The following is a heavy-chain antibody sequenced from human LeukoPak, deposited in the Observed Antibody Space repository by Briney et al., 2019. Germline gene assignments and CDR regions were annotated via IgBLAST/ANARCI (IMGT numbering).Heavy chain of an antibody. CDR2: IYHSGST. CDR3: ARQEEVVVPAAIDY. CDR1: GGSISSSSYY. V-gene: IGHV4-39*01. D-gene: IGHD2-2*01. Sequence: PSETLSLTCTVSGGSISSSSYYWGWIRQPPGKGLEWIGSIYHSGSTYYNPSLKSRVTISVDTSKNQFSLKLSSVTAADTAVYYCARQEEVVVPAAIDYWGQGTLVTVSS. J-gene: IGHJ4*02.